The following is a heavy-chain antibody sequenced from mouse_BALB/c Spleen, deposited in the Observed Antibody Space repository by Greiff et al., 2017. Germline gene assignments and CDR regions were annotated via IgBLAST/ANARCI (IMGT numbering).Heavy chain of an antibody. D-gene: IGHD2-1*01. CDR2: ISSGGST. J-gene: IGHJ4*01. CDR1: GFTFRSYA. V-gene: IGHV5-6-5*01. CDR3: ARGEGYGNYYAMDY. Sequence: DVMLVESGGGLVKPGGSLKLSCAASGFTFRSYAMSWVRQTPEKRLEWVASISSGGSTYYPDSVKGRFTISRDNARNILYLQMSSLRSEDTAMYYCARGEGYGNYYAMDYWGQGTSVTVSS.